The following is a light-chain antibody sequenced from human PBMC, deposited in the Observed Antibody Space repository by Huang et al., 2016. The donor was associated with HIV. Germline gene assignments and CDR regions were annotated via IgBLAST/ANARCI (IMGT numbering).Light chain of an antibody. CDR3: QQYNNWPPT. V-gene: IGKV3-15*01. Sequence: EIVMTQSPATLSVSPGERATLSCRASQSVRSNLAWYQQKLCQAPRLLIYDASTRATGIPARFSGSGSGTEFTLTISSLQSEDFAVYYCQQYNNWPPTFGQGTKVEIK. CDR1: QSVRSN. J-gene: IGKJ1*01. CDR2: DAS.